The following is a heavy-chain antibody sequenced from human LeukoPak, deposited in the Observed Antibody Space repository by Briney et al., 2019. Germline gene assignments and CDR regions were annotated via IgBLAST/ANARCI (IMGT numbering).Heavy chain of an antibody. CDR2: IYSGGST. CDR3: ARVSVVPAAINYYYMDV. D-gene: IGHD2-2*01. CDR1: GFTFSSYA. V-gene: IGHV3-66*02. J-gene: IGHJ6*03. Sequence: GGSLRLSCAASGFTFSSYAMSWVRQAPGKGLEWVSVIYSGGSTYYADSVKGRFTISRDNSKNTLYLQMNSLRAEDTAVYYCARVSVVPAAINYYYMDVWGKGTTVTVSS.